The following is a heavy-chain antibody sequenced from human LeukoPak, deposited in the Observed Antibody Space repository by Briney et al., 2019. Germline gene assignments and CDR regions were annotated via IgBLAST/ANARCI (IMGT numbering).Heavy chain of an antibody. CDR1: GFTFSSYA. D-gene: IGHD3-10*01. CDR2: ISGSGGST. J-gene: IGHJ3*02. V-gene: IGHV3-23*01. CDR3: ATHLGSTVRGVKGRDAFDI. Sequence: GGSLRLSCAASGFTFSSYAMSWVRQAPGKGLEWVSAISGSGGSTYYADSVKGRFTISRDNSKNTLYLQMNSLRAEDTAVYYCATHLGSTVRGVKGRDAFDIWGQGTMVTVSS.